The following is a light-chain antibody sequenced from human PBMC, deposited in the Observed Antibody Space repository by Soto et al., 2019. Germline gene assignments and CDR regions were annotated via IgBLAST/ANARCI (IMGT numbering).Light chain of an antibody. Sequence: IVLTQSPGTLSFSPWEREKLCCRASQSVSRSYLDWYHQKPGQAPRPLIYGASSRATGIPDRFSGGGSGTDFSLTISRLEPEDFAVYYCQQYGSSPFTLAQGIRLETK. V-gene: IGKV3-20*01. CDR3: QQYGSSPFT. CDR2: GAS. CDR1: QSVSRSY. J-gene: IGKJ5*01.